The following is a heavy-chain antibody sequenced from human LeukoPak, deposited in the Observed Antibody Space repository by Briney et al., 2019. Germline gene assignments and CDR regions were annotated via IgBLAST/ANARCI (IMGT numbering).Heavy chain of an antibody. CDR3: ARDIQIENEASGLSI. J-gene: IGHJ3*02. Sequence: SETLSLTCTVSGGSISSNNYYWGWIRQPPGQGLEWIGSIYYIGTTYYNPSLKSRVTISVDKSKNQFSLKLSSVTAADTAVYYCARDIQIENEASGLSIWGQGTMVTVSS. D-gene: IGHD3-10*01. CDR2: IYYIGTT. CDR1: GGSISSNNYY. V-gene: IGHV4-39*07.